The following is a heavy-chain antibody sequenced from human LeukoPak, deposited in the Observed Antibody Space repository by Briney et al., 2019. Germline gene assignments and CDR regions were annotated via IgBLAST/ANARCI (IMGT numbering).Heavy chain of an antibody. CDR2: ISGSGGTP. CDR1: GFTFSTSG. Sequence: GGSLRLSCAASGFTFSTSGMTWVRQAPGKGLGWVSIISGSGGTPYYTDSVKGRFTISRDNSKNTLYLQMNSLRAEDTAVYYCAKTRGISISGVVPLCDYWGQGTLVTVSS. CDR3: AKTRGISISGVVPLCDY. V-gene: IGHV3-23*01. D-gene: IGHD3-3*01. J-gene: IGHJ4*02.